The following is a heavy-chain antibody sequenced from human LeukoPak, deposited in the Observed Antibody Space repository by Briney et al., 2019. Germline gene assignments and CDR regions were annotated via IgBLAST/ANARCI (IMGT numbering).Heavy chain of an antibody. J-gene: IGHJ4*02. Sequence: GGSLRLSCAASGFTFSSYEMNWVRQAPGKGLEWVSYISSSGSTIYYADSVKGRFAISRDNAKNTLYLQMNSLRAEDTAIYYCVRWDILTGSGDQWGQGTQVTVSS. CDR3: VRWDILTGSGDQ. CDR2: ISSSGSTI. V-gene: IGHV3-48*03. D-gene: IGHD3-9*01. CDR1: GFTFSSYE.